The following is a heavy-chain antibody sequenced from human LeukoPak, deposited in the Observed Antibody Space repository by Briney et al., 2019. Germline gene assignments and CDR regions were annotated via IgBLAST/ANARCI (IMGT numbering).Heavy chain of an antibody. CDR3: AKGKNYGDPRDFEY. J-gene: IGHJ4*02. Sequence: PGGPLRLSCAASGFTFSSYGMHWVRQAPGKGLEWVAVISYDGSNKYYADSVKGRFTISRDNSKNTLYLQMNSLRAEDTAVYYCAKGKNYGDPRDFEYWGQGTLVTVSS. CDR2: ISYDGSNK. CDR1: GFTFSSYG. D-gene: IGHD4-17*01. V-gene: IGHV3-30*18.